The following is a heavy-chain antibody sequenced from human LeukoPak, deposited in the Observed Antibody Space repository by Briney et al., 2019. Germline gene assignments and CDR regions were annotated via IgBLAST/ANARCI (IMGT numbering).Heavy chain of an antibody. D-gene: IGHD5-24*01. CDR2: IIPIFGTA. Sequence: SVKVSCKASGGTFSGYAISWVRQAPGQGLEWMGRIIPIFGTANYAQKFQGRVTITTDESTSTAYVELSSLRSEDTAVYYCAREDEKDAFDIWGQGTMVTVSS. CDR3: AREDEKDAFDI. J-gene: IGHJ3*02. CDR1: GGTFSGYA. V-gene: IGHV1-69*05.